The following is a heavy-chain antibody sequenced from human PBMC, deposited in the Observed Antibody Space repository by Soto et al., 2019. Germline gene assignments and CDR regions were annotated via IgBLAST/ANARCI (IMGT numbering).Heavy chain of an antibody. CDR2: VSPSGSNT. CDR3: ARRDSSGWYSLDY. D-gene: IGHD6-19*01. V-gene: IGHV3-23*01. Sequence: GGSLRLSCAVSGFIFSNYPMSWVRQAPGKGLEWVSSVSPSGSNTYYGDSVKGRFTMSRDNSENRLHLQMNSLRAEDTAVYFCARRDSSGWYSLDYWGQGTLVT. J-gene: IGHJ4*02. CDR1: GFIFSNYP.